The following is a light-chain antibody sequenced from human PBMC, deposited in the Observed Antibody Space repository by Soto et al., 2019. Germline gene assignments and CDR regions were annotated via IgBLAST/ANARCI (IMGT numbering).Light chain of an antibody. CDR1: SSDVGGYNY. V-gene: IGLV2-11*01. CDR2: DVS. Sequence: QLVLTQPRSVSGSPGQSVTISCTGTSSDVGGYNYVTWYQQHPDKAPKLMIYDVSKRPSGVPDRFSGSKSGNTASLTISGLQAEDEADYYCCSFAGSFILLFGGGTKLTVL. CDR3: CSFAGSFILL. J-gene: IGLJ2*01.